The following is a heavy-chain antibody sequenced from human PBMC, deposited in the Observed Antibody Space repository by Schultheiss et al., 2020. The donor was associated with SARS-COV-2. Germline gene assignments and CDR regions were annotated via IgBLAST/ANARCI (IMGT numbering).Heavy chain of an antibody. J-gene: IGHJ4*02. CDR3: AKDARYSSSWLYFDY. CDR2: ISGSGGST. V-gene: IGHV3-23*01. Sequence: GGSLRLSCAASGFTFSSYAMHWVRQAPGKGLEWVSAISGSGGSTYYADSVKGRFTISRDNSKNTLYLQMNSLRAEDTAVYYCAKDARYSSSWLYFDYWGQGTLVTVSS. D-gene: IGHD6-13*01. CDR1: GFTFSSYA.